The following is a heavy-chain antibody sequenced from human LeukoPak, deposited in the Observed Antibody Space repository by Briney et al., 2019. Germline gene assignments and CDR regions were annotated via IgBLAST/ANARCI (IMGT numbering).Heavy chain of an antibody. V-gene: IGHV3-74*01. CDR2: MNSDGSRT. CDR3: ARENYYGLDV. J-gene: IGHJ6*02. CDR1: GFTFSPYW. Sequence: GGSLRLSCAASGFTFSPYWMQWVRQVPGKGLVWVSRMNSDGSRTSYADSVKGRFTISRDNAKNTLYLQMNSLRAEDAAVYYCARENYYGLDVWGQGTTVTVSS.